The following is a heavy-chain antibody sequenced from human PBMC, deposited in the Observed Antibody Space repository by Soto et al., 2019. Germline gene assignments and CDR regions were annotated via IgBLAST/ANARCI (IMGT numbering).Heavy chain of an antibody. CDR1: GFTFSYYW. CDR3: ARGDRGAFDL. J-gene: IGHJ3*01. V-gene: IGHV3-74*03. Sequence: EVQLVESGGGLVQPGESLRLSCAASGFTFSYYWMHWVRQAPGKGLVWVSRIHSDGSSTTYADSVKGRFTISRDNAMNTVYLQMNSLSAEDTAVYYCARGDRGAFDLWGQGTVVTVSS. D-gene: IGHD1-26*01. CDR2: IHSDGSST.